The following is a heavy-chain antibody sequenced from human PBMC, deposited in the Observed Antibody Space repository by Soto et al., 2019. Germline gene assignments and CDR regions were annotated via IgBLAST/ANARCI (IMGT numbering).Heavy chain of an antibody. CDR1: GFTFASYA. CDR3: AKNNYDILTTIDY. J-gene: IGHJ4*02. V-gene: IGHV3-23*01. Sequence: GGSLRLSCAASGFTFASYAMSWVRQAPGKGLEWVSGMTDSGGSTYYADSVKGRFTISRDNSKNTLYLQMNNLRAEDTAVYYCAKNNYDILTTIDYWGQGTLVTVSS. D-gene: IGHD3-9*01. CDR2: MTDSGGST.